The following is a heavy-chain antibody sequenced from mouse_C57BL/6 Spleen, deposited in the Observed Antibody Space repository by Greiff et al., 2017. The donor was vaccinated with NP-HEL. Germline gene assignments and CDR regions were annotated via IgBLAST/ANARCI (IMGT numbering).Heavy chain of an antibody. CDR3: AREITTVVADFDY. CDR1: GYSITSGYY. J-gene: IGHJ2*01. D-gene: IGHD1-1*01. CDR2: ISYDGSN. V-gene: IGHV3-6*01. Sequence: ESGPGLVKPSQSLSLTCSVTGYSITSGYYWNWIRQFPGNKLEWMGYISYDGSNNYNPSLKNRISITRDTSKNQFFLKLNSVTTEDTATYYCAREITTVVADFDYWGQGTTLTVSS.